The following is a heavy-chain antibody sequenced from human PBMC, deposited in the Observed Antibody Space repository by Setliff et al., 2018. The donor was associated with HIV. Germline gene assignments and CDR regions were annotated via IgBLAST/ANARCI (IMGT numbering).Heavy chain of an antibody. Sequence: SETLSLTCTVSGGSISSSSYYWGWIRQPPGKGLEWIGSIYYSGSTYYDPSLKSRVTISVDTSKNQFSLKLSSVTAADTAIYYCARHSSYYGNHDYWGQGTLVTVSS. CDR3: ARHSSYYGNHDY. J-gene: IGHJ4*02. CDR2: IYYSGST. V-gene: IGHV4-39*01. D-gene: IGHD1-26*01. CDR1: GGSISSSSYY.